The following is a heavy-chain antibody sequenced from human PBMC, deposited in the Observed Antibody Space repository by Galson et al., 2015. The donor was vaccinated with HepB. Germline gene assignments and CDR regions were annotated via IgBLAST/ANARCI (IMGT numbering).Heavy chain of an antibody. Sequence: SVKVSCKASGYTFTSYGISWVRQAPGQGLEWMGWISAYNGNTNYAQELQGRVTMTTDTSTSTAYMELRSLRSDDTAVYYCARDTPEFVVVTATILDYWGQGTLVTVSS. J-gene: IGHJ4*02. CDR2: ISAYNGNT. D-gene: IGHD2-21*02. CDR3: ARDTPEFVVVTATILDY. V-gene: IGHV1-18*04. CDR1: GYTFTSYG.